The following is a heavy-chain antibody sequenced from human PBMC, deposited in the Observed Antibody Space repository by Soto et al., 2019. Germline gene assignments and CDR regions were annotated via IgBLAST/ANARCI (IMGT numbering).Heavy chain of an antibody. J-gene: IGHJ4*02. CDR2: ISAYNGNT. CDR1: GYTFTSYG. D-gene: IGHD3-10*01. CDR3: ARASTYYYGSGSYNFLDY. V-gene: IGHV1-18*01. Sequence: GASVKVSCKASGYTFTSYGISWVRQAPGQGLEWMGWISAYNGNTNYAQKLQGRVTMTTDTSTSTAYMELRSLRSDDTAFFYCARASTYYYGSGSYNFLDYWGQGTLVTVS.